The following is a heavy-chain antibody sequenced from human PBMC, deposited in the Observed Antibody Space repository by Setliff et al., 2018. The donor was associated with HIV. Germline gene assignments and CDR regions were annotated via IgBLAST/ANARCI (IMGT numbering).Heavy chain of an antibody. Sequence: SVKVSCKASGDIFSYQTYSWVRQAPGQGLEWMGSIIPMVGFANYEGKFQGRVTIIADAATNTTYLDLTSLRSEATALYFCARQAGYVGDHFDYWGQGTLVTVSS. D-gene: IGHD5-12*01. CDR1: GDIFSYQT. CDR2: IIPMVGFA. V-gene: IGHV1-69*02. CDR3: ARQAGYVGDHFDY. J-gene: IGHJ4*02.